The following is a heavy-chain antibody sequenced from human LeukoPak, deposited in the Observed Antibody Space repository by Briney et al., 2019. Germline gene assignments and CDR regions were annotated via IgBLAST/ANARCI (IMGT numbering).Heavy chain of an antibody. Sequence: SETLSLTCAVYGGSFSGYYWSWIRQPPGKGLEWIGEINHSGSTNYNASLKSRVTISVDTSKNQFFLKLTSVTAADTAVYYRTRERRVVVSARQTVAFDMWAQGTMVIVSS. J-gene: IGHJ3*02. CDR3: TRERRVVVSARQTVAFDM. D-gene: IGHD2-21*02. CDR1: GGSFSGYY. CDR2: INHSGST. V-gene: IGHV4-34*01.